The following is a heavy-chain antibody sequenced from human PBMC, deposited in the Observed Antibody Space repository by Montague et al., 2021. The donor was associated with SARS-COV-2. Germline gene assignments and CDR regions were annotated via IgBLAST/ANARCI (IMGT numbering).Heavy chain of an antibody. CDR1: GYSISSGYY. V-gene: IGHV4-38-2*02. Sequence: SETLSLTCSVTGYSISSGYYWGWIRQSPGRGLEWIGTVHHSEGTXYNPSLQSRVTISVDTSKNQFSLKLSSVTAADTAVYYCARDGGTVTTFLGVGYVRGGLNWFDPWGQGTLVTVSS. J-gene: IGHJ5*02. CDR2: VHHSEGT. D-gene: IGHD4-17*01. CDR3: ARDGGTVTTFLGVGYVRGGLNWFDP.